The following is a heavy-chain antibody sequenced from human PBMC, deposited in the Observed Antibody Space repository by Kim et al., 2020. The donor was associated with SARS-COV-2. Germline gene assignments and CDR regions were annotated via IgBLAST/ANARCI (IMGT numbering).Heavy chain of an antibody. CDR1: GFTFDDYA. D-gene: IGHD3-10*01. CDR3: AKDMRYYGSGSYHPYGWY. J-gene: IGHJ2*01. Sequence: SLRLSCAASGFTFDDYAMHWVRQAPGKGLEWVSGISWNSGSIGYADSVKGRFTISRDNAKNSLYLQMNSLRAEDTALYYCAKDMRYYGSGSYHPYGWY. V-gene: IGHV3-9*01. CDR2: ISWNSGSI.